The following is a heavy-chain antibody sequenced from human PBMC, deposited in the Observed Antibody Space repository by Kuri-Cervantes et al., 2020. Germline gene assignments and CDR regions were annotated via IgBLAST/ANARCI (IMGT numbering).Heavy chain of an antibody. CDR2: ISWNSGSI. CDR3: AKDLGAGSDY. J-gene: IGHJ4*02. V-gene: IGHV3-9*01. D-gene: IGHD1-26*01. CDR1: GFTLSEYW. Sequence: SLKISCEVSGFTLSEYWMSWVRQAPGKGLEWVSGISWNSGSIGYADSVKGRFTISRDNAKNSLYLQMNSLRAEDTALYYCAKDLGAGSDYWGQGTLVTVSS.